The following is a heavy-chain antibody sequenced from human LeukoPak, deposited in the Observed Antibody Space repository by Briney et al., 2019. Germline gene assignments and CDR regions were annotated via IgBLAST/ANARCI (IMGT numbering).Heavy chain of an antibody. Sequence: PGGPLNPPGPPPGFSFGGHSWNGARQPPGKGLEWVANIKEDGSEKYYVDSVKGRFTISRDDAKRTVDLQMDNLRAEDTAIYYCAYRNNFEYWGQGALVTVSP. CDR3: AYRNNFEY. CDR2: IKEDGSEK. CDR1: GFSFGGHS. V-gene: IGHV3-7*05. J-gene: IGHJ4*02. D-gene: IGHD1-26*01.